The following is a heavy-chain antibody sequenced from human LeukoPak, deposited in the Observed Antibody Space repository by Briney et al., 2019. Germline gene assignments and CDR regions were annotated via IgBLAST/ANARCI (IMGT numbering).Heavy chain of an antibody. V-gene: IGHV1-2*02. D-gene: IGHD4-11*01. CDR3: ARAMTTVTTKGDYYYYYMDV. J-gene: IGHJ6*03. CDR1: GYTFTGYY. CDR2: INPNSGGT. Sequence: ASVKVSCKASGYTFTGYYTHWVRQAPGQGLEWMGWINPNSGGTNYAQKFQGRVTMTRDTSISTAYMELSRLKSDDTAVYYCARAMTTVTTKGDYYYYYMDVWGKGTTVTVSS.